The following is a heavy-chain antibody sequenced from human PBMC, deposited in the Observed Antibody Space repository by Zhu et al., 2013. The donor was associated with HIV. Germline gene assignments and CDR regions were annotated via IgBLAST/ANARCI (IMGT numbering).Heavy chain of an antibody. CDR2: ISYDGSNK. D-gene: IGHD6-19*01. J-gene: IGHJ4*02. CDR3: AKGRGSRWWFSSGRSDY. CDR1: GFTFSSYG. V-gene: IGHV3-30*18. Sequence: VQLVESGGGVVQPGRSLRLSCAASGFTFSSYGMHWVRQAPGKGLEWVAVISYDGSNKYYADSVKGRFTISRDNSKNTLYLQMNSLRAEDTAVYYCAKGRGSRWWFSSGRSDYWGQGTLVTVSS.